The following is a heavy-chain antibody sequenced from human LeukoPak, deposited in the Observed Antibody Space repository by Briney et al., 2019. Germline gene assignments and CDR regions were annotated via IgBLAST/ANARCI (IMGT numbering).Heavy chain of an antibody. CDR3: ARVGYSVEPIEY. J-gene: IGHJ4*02. D-gene: IGHD4-11*01. CDR1: GFISSRYW. CDR2: IKPEVSEN. V-gene: IGHV3-7*05. Sequence: PAGSLTLSCAASGFISSRYWMTWVRQAPGKGLEWVANIKPEVSENKYVDSVKGRFTISRDNAKNSLYLQMSSLRAEDPAVYYCARVGYSVEPIEYWGQGTLVTVSS.